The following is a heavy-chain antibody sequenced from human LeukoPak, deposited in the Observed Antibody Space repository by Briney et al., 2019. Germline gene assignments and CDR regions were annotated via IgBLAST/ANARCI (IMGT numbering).Heavy chain of an antibody. CDR3: VRELRGGPTRTLHYHDAFDM. Sequence: ASVKVSCKASGGTFSSYAISWVRQAPGQGLEWMGRIIPILGIANYAQKFQGRVTIITDESTSTAYMELSSLRYDDTAVYYCVRELRGGPTRTLHYHDAFDMWGQGTVVTVSS. CDR2: IIPILGIA. J-gene: IGHJ3*02. V-gene: IGHV1-69*04. CDR1: GGTFSSYA. D-gene: IGHD1-26*01.